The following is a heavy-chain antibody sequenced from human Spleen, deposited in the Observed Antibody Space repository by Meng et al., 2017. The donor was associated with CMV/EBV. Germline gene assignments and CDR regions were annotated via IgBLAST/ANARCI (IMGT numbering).Heavy chain of an antibody. CDR1: GGSISSSNL. V-gene: IGHV4-4*02. Sequence: CAVSGGSISSSNLWTWVRQVPGKGLEWIGEVSHRRSATYNPSLKSRVTMSIDNSKNQFSLQLNSVTAADTAVYYCTRSGTSAWYYFDSWGQGTLVTVSS. J-gene: IGHJ4*02. CDR2: VSHRRSA. CDR3: TRSGTSAWYYFDS. D-gene: IGHD6-19*01.